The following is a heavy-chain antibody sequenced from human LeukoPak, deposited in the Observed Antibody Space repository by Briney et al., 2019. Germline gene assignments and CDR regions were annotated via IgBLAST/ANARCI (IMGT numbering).Heavy chain of an antibody. J-gene: IGHJ4*02. CDR1: GYTFTSYD. CDR2: VNPNSGNT. V-gene: IGHV1-8*01. CDR3: ARGAWTSSFDY. D-gene: IGHD6-6*01. Sequence: GASVKVSCKASGYTFTSYDVSWVRQATGQGLEWMGWVNPNSGNTAYAQNFQGRVTMTSDTSINTAYMELSSLRSEDTAVYYCARGAWTSSFDYWGQGTLVTVSS.